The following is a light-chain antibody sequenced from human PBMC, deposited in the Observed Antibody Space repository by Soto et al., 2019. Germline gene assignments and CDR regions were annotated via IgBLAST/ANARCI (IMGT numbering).Light chain of an antibody. V-gene: IGKV3-20*01. CDR1: QRVSSSY. Sequence: EIVLTQSPGTLSLSPGERATLSCRASQRVSSSYLAWYQQKVGQAPRLLIYAASSRATGVPDRFSGSGSGTDFTLAISSLEPEDFVVYYCQQYGTSPPWTFGQGTKVEV. CDR3: QQYGTSPPWT. CDR2: AAS. J-gene: IGKJ1*01.